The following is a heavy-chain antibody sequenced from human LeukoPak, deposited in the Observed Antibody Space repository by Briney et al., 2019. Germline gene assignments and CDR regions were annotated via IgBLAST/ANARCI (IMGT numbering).Heavy chain of an antibody. V-gene: IGHV1-8*01. CDR2: MNPKSGNT. CDR1: GYTFTSYD. J-gene: IGHJ4*02. Sequence: ASVKVSCKASGYTFTSYDINWVRQATGQGLEWMGWMNPKSGNTGHAQMFQGRVTMTRNTSISTAYMELSSLTSEDTAVYYCARKEYSSPSDYWGQGTLVTVSS. D-gene: IGHD6-13*01. CDR3: ARKEYSSPSDY.